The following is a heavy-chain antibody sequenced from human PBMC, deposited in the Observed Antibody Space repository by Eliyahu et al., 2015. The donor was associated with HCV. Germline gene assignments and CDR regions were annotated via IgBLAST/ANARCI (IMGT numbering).Heavy chain of an antibody. D-gene: IGHD3-22*01. J-gene: IGHJ6*02. Sequence: QVQLQESGPGLVKPSGTLSLTCAVSGGSISSSNWWSWVRQPPGKGLEWIGEIYHSGSTNYNPSLKSRVTISVDKSKNQFSLKLSSVTAADTAVYYCAREGRGYYHSPLFGGMDVWGQGTTVTVSS. V-gene: IGHV4-4*02. CDR2: IYHSGST. CDR1: GGSISSSNW. CDR3: AREGRGYYHSPLFGGMDV.